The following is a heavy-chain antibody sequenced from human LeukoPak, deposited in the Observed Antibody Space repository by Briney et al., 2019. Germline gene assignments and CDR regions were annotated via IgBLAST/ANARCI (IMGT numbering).Heavy chain of an antibody. CDR1: GFTFSSYA. J-gene: IGHJ5*02. Sequence: GGSLRLSCAASGFTFSSYAMSWVRQAPGKGLEWVSGISGSGGSTYYADSVKGRFTIFRDTSKSTLSLQMNSLRAEDTAVYYCARWFLRYFENFDPWGQGTLVTVSS. D-gene: IGHD3-9*01. CDR2: ISGSGGST. V-gene: IGHV3-23*01. CDR3: ARWFLRYFENFDP.